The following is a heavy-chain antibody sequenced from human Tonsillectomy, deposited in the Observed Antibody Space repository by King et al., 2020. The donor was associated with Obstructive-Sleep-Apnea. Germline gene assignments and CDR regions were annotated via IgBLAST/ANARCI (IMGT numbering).Heavy chain of an antibody. CDR2: IIPIFGTA. CDR3: ARGLYYYDSSGFRRQDAFDI. D-gene: IGHD3-22*01. V-gene: IGHV1-69*01. CDR1: GGTFSSYA. J-gene: IGHJ3*02. Sequence: VQLVESGAEVKKPGSSVKVSCKASGGTFSSYAISWLRQAPGQGLEWVGGIIPIFGTANYAQKFQGRVTITAAESTSTAYMGLSSLRSEDTAVYYCARGLYYYDSSGFRRQDAFDIWGQGTMVTVSS.